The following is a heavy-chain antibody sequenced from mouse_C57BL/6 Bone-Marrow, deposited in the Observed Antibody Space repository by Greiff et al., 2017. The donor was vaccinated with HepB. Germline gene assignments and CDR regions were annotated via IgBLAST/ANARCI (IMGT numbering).Heavy chain of an antibody. CDR2: ISYDGSN. CDR1: GYSITSGYY. Sequence: EVQLVESGPGLVKPSQSLSLTCSVTGYSITSGYYWNWIRQFPGNKLEWMGYISYDGSNNYNPSLKNRISITRDTSKNQFFLKLNSVTTEDTATYYCARDGGLRRYWYFDVWGTGTTVTVSS. V-gene: IGHV3-6*01. J-gene: IGHJ1*03. CDR3: ARDGGLRRYWYFDV. D-gene: IGHD2-4*01.